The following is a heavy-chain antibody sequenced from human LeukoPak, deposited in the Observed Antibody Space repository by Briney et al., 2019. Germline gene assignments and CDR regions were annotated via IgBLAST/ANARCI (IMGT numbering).Heavy chain of an antibody. D-gene: IGHD2-21*02. Sequence: SETLSLTCAVYGGSFSGYYWSRIRQPPGKGLEWIGEINHSGSTNYNPSLKSRVTISVDTSKNQFSLKLSSVTAADTAVYYCARLTARDYYYMDVGGKGTTVTVSS. V-gene: IGHV4-34*01. CDR3: ARLTARDYYYMDV. CDR1: GGSFSGYY. J-gene: IGHJ6*03. CDR2: INHSGST.